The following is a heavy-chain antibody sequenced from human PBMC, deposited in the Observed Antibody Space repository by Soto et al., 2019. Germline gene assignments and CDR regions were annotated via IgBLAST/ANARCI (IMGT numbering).Heavy chain of an antibody. V-gene: IGHV1-46*03. Sequence: QVQLVQSGAEVKKPGASVKVSCKASGYTFTSYYMHWVRQAPGQGLEWMGIINPSGGSTSYAQKFQGRVTMTRDTSTSTVYMELGSLRSEDTAVYYCTRDLGFCSGGRCYSSKFDPWGQGTLVTVSS. J-gene: IGHJ5*02. D-gene: IGHD2-15*01. CDR1: GYTFTSYY. CDR3: TRDLGFCSGGRCYSSKFDP. CDR2: INPSGGST.